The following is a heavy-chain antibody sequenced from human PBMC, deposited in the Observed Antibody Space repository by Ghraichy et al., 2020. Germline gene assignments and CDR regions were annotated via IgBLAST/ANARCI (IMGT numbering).Heavy chain of an antibody. CDR3: ARVGRITGTAPFDY. J-gene: IGHJ4*02. Sequence: SQTFSLTCAISGDSVSSNSAAWNWIRQSPSRGLEWLGRTYYRSKWYNDYAVSVKSRITINPDTSKNQFSLQLNSVTPEDTAVYYCARVGRITGTAPFDYWGQGTLVTVSS. D-gene: IGHD1-7*01. V-gene: IGHV6-1*01. CDR2: TYYRSKWYN. CDR1: GDSVSSNSAA.